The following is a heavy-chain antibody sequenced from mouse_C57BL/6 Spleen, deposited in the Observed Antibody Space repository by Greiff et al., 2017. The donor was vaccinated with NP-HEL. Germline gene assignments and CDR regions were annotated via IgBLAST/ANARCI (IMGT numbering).Heavy chain of an antibody. CDR1: GYTFTSYG. CDR2: IYPRSGNT. D-gene: IGHD2-4*01. CDR3: ARKVIYYDYDEGYFDV. J-gene: IGHJ1*03. Sequence: QVQLKQSGAELARPGASVKLSSKASGYTFTSYGISWVKQRTGQGLEWIGEIYPRSGNTYYNEKFKGKATLTADKSSSTAYMELRSLTSEDSAVYFCARKVIYYDYDEGYFDVWGTGTTVTVSS. V-gene: IGHV1-81*01.